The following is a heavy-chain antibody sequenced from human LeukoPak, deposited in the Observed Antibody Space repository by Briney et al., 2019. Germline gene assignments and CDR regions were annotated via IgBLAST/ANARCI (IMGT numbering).Heavy chain of an antibody. CDR1: GGSVSSYY. J-gene: IGHJ4*02. D-gene: IGHD4-17*01. CDR2: IYYSGST. Sequence: SETLSLTCTVSGGSVSSYYWSWIRQPPGKGLEWIGYIYYSGSTNYNPSLKSRVTISVDTSKNQFSLKLSSVTAADTAVYYCASTLRSHFDYWGQGTLVTVSS. CDR3: ASTLRSHFDY. V-gene: IGHV4-59*02.